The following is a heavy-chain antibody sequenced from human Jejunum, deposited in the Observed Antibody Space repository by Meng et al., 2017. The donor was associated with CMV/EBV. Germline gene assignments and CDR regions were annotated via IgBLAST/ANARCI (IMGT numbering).Heavy chain of an antibody. Sequence: VPLRESGPGLVTPSQPLSLTCTVSGRSISRGGYYWSWIRQHPGKCLEWIGYSHSSVSTYYNPSLRSRLTISVDTSKIQFSLKLSSVTAADTAVYYCARASYGSGSPLGESWFDPWGQGTLVTVSS. CDR2: SHSSVST. D-gene: IGHD3-10*01. J-gene: IGHJ5*02. CDR1: GRSISRGGYY. CDR3: ARASYGSGSPLGESWFDP. V-gene: IGHV4-31*03.